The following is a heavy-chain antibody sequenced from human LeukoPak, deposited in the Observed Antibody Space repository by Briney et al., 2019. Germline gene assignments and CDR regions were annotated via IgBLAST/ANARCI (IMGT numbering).Heavy chain of an antibody. J-gene: IGHJ4*02. CDR3: TTELRYFDWLLRKNSWVDY. CDR1: GFTPSNAW. CDR2: IKSKTDDGTT. D-gene: IGHD3-9*01. Sequence: GGSLRLSCAASGFTPSNAWMSWVRQPPGKGLEWVGRIKSKTDDGTTDYAATVKGRFNILRDDSTNTLYMQMNSLKTEDTAVYYCTTELRYFDWLLRKNSWVDYWGQGTLATVSS. V-gene: IGHV3-15*01.